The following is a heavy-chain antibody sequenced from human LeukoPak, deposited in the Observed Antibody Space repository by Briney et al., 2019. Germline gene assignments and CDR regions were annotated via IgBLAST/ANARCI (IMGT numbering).Heavy chain of an antibody. Sequence: SQTPSLTCAVSGGPISIGGYSWSWIRQPPGKGLEWIGYIYHSGTTYYNPSLKSRVTISVDTSRDQFSLQLRSVIAADTAVYFXXRXXXYXDSSGYLRIYFDSWGQGTLATVSS. CDR3: XRXXXYXDSSGYLRIYFDS. J-gene: IGHJ4*02. D-gene: IGHD3-22*01. CDR1: GGPISIGGYS. CDR2: IYHSGTT. V-gene: IGHV4-30-2*01.